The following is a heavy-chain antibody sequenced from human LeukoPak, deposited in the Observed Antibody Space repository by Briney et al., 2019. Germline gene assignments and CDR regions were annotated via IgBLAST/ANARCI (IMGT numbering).Heavy chain of an antibody. CDR3: ARGPHTSSWYKHAFDI. V-gene: IGHV1-69*01. J-gene: IGHJ3*02. Sequence: SVKVSCKASGGTFNNFAICWVRQAPGQGLEWMGGIFPVFGTSTYAQKFQGRVTITADESTRTAHMELSSLRSDDTAVYYCARGPHTSSWYKHAFDIWAQGTMVPVSS. CDR1: GGTFNNFA. D-gene: IGHD6-13*01. CDR2: IFPVFGTS.